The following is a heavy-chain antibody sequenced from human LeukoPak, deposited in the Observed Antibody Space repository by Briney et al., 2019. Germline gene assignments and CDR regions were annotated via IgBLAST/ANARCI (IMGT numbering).Heavy chain of an antibody. J-gene: IGHJ6*03. CDR1: GFTFSSYA. Sequence: GGSLRLSCAASGFTFSSYAMSWVRQAPGKGLEWVSAISGSGGSTYYADSVKGWFTISRDNSKNTLYLQMNSLRAEDTAVYYCAKDPWKLPTYYYYMDVWGKGTTVTVSS. D-gene: IGHD1-26*01. CDR2: ISGSGGST. CDR3: AKDPWKLPTYYYYMDV. V-gene: IGHV3-23*01.